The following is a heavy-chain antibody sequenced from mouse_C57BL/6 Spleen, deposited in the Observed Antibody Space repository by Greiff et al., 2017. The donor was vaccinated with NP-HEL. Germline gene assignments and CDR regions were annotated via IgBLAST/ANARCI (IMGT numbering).Heavy chain of an antibody. CDR1: GYTFTSYT. CDR3: AREGFRNAMDY. V-gene: IGHV1-4*01. D-gene: IGHD3-3*01. CDR2: INPSSGYT. J-gene: IGHJ4*01. Sequence: QVQLQQSGAELARPGASVKMSCKASGYTFTSYTMHWVKQRPGQGLEWIGYINPSSGYTKYNQKFKDKATLTADKSSSTAYMQLSSLTSEDSAVYYCAREGFRNAMDYWGQGTSVTVSS.